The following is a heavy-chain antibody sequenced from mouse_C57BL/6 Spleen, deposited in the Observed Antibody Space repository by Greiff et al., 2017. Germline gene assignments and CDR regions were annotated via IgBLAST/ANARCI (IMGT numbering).Heavy chain of an antibody. CDR2: IDPENGDT. J-gene: IGHJ4*01. CDR1: GFNIKDDY. CDR3: TTLYDYSYAMDY. D-gene: IGHD2-4*01. V-gene: IGHV14-4*01. Sequence: VQLQQSGAELVRPGASVKLSCTASGFNIKDDYMHWVKQRPEQGLEWIGWIDPENGDTEYASKFQGKATITADTSSNTAYLQLSSLTSEDTAVYYGTTLYDYSYAMDYWGQGTSGTVSS.